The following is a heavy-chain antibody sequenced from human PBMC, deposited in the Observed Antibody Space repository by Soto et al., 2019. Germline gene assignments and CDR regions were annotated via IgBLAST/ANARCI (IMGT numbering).Heavy chain of an antibody. CDR3: AKDGAYYYDSSGYYYLY. V-gene: IGHV3-23*01. Sequence: GGSLRLSCAASGFTFSSYAMSWVRQAPGKGLEWVSAISGSGGSTYYADSVKGRFTISRDNSKNTLYLQMNSLRAEDTAVYYCAKDGAYYYDSSGYYYLYWGQGTLVTVSS. CDR2: ISGSGGST. CDR1: GFTFSSYA. D-gene: IGHD3-22*01. J-gene: IGHJ4*02.